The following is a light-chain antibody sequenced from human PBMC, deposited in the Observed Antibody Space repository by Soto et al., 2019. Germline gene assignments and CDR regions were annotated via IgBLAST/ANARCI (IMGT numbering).Light chain of an antibody. CDR2: GHN. CDR3: QSYDNSLSGVL. CDR1: SSNIGAGYD. V-gene: IGLV1-40*01. J-gene: IGLJ2*01. Sequence: QSVLTQPPSVSGAPGQRVTISCTGGSSNIGAGYDVQWYQQLPGTAPKLLMYGHNNRPSGVPDRFSGSKSGTSASLAITGLQAEDEADYYCQSYDNSLSGVLFGGGTKVTVL.